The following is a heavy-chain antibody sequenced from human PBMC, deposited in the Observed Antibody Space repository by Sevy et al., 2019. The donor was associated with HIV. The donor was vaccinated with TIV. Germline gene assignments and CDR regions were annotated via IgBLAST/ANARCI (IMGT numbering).Heavy chain of an antibody. CDR1: GFTFSSYE. CDR2: IKQDGSEK. V-gene: IGHV3-7*03. CDR3: ARDWECTGGVCYFMDV. J-gene: IGHJ6*02. Sequence: GGSLRLSCEASGFTFSSYEMNWVRQAPGKGLEWVANIKQDGSEKYYVDSVKGRFTISRDNAKNSLYLQMNSLRAEDTAVYYCARDWECTGGVCYFMDVWGQGTTVTVSS. D-gene: IGHD2-8*02.